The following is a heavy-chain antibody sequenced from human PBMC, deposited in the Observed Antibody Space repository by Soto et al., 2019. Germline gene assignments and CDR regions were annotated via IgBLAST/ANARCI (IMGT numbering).Heavy chain of an antibody. CDR2: IIPIFGTA. J-gene: IGHJ4*02. CDR3: ARVFGTMVRRRYSFDY. V-gene: IGHV1-69*01. Sequence: QVQLVQSGAEVKKPGSSVKVSCKASGGTFSSYAISWVRQAPGQGLEWMGGIIPIFGTANYAQKVQGRVTITADESTSTAYIELSSLRSEDTVGYYCARVFGTMVRRRYSFDYWGQGTHGTVS. D-gene: IGHD3-10*01. CDR1: GGTFSSYA.